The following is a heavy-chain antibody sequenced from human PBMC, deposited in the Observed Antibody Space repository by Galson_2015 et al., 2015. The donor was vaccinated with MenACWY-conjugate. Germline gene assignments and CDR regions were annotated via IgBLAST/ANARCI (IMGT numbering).Heavy chain of an antibody. CDR1: GDSVSSNSAA. D-gene: IGHD5-18*01. J-gene: IGHJ4*02. CDR2: TYYRSKWYN. V-gene: IGHV6-1*01. CDR3: ARYHLTAMVKNFDY. Sequence: CAISGDSVSSNSAAWNWIRQSPSRGLEWLGRTYYRSKWYNDYAVYVKSRITINPDTSKNQFSLKLSSVTAADTAVYYCARYHLTAMVKNFDYWGQGTLVTVSS.